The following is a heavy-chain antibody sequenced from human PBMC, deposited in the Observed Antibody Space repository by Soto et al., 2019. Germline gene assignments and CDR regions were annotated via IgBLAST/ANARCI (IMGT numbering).Heavy chain of an antibody. CDR3: ARRMPIDSYPFDY. J-gene: IGHJ4*02. D-gene: IGHD2-2*01. CDR2: IYSTGST. V-gene: IGHV4-30-4*01. Sequence: QVQLQESGPGLVKSSQTLSLTCTVSGGSISSGDYFWSWIRQPPGKGLVWIGYIYSTGSTYYNPSLKSRVTISVDTSKNQFSLKLYSVTAADTAVYYCARRMPIDSYPFDYWGQGSLVTVSS. CDR1: GGSISSGDYF.